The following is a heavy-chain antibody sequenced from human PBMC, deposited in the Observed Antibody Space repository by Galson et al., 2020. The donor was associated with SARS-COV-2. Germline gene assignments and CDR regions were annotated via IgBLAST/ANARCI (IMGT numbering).Heavy chain of an antibody. CDR2: INTNTGNP. J-gene: IGHJ6*02. D-gene: IGHD2-8*01. V-gene: IGHV7-4-1*02. CDR1: GYTFTSYA. CDR3: ARDVPLYCTNGVCSAHYYYGMDV. Sequence: ASVKVSCKASGYTFTSYAMNWVRQAPGQGLEWMGWINTNTGNPTYAQGFTGRFVFSLDTSVSTAYLQISSLKAEDTAVYYCARDVPLYCTNGVCSAHYYYGMDVWGQGTTVTVSS.